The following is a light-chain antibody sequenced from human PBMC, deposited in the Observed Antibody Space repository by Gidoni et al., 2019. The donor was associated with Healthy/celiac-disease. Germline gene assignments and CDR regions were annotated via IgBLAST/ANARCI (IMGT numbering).Light chain of an antibody. CDR1: QSVLYSSNNKHY. CDR2: WAS. V-gene: IGKV4-1*01. CDR3: QQYYSTPRT. Sequence: DIVMTQSPDSLAVSLGERATINCKSSQSVLYSSNNKHYLAWYQQKPGQPPKLLIYWASTRESGVPDRFSCSGSGTDFTLPISSLQAEDVAVYYCQQYYSTPRTFGQGTKVEIK. J-gene: IGKJ1*01.